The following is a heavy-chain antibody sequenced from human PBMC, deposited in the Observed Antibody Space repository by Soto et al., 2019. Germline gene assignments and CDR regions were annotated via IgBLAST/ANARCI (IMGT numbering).Heavy chain of an antibody. CDR1: GGTFSSYA. V-gene: IGHV1-69*12. J-gene: IGHJ5*02. CDR2: IIPIFGTA. Sequence: QVQLVQSDAEVKKPASSVKVSCKASGGTFSSYAISWVRQAPGQGLEWMGGIIPIFGTANYAQKFQGRVTITADESTSTSHMELSSLRSEDTAVYYCARDRPLIAAAGTIYWFDPWGQGTLVTVSS. CDR3: ARDRPLIAAAGTIYWFDP. D-gene: IGHD6-13*01.